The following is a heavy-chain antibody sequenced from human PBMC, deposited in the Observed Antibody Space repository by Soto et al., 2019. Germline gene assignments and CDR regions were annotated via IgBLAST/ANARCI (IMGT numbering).Heavy chain of an antibody. CDR3: AREEDQGFCDGDCYGWFDP. J-gene: IGHJ5*02. CDR2: IIPMFGAS. V-gene: IGHV1-69*12. Sequence: QVQLVQSGAEVKKPGSSVKVSCKASGGTSNSYAINWVRQAPGQGLEWMGGIIPMFGASNYAQKFQGRVTITADESTSTAYMELSSLRSEDTAVYYCAREEDQGFCDGDCYGWFDPWGQGTLVTVSS. CDR1: GGTSNSYA. D-gene: IGHD2-21*02.